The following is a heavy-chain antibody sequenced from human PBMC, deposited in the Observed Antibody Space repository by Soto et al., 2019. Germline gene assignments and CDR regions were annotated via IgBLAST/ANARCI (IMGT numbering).Heavy chain of an antibody. V-gene: IGHV1-2*02. CDR2: INPNNDDT. D-gene: IGHD6-13*01. CDR3: ARGSAAGAGIWWDY. CDR1: AYIFTDYY. Sequence: ASVKVSCKASAYIFTDYYIHWVRQAPGQGLEWMGWINPNNDDTRYAQKFRGRVTVTMDTSISTASMDLTRLTSDDTAVYYCARGSAAGAGIWWDYWGRGPRVAASS. J-gene: IGHJ4*03.